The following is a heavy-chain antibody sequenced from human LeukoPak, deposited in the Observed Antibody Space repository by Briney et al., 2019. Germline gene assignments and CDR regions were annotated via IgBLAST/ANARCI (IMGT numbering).Heavy chain of an antibody. CDR3: ARSARDGYNNYFDY. Sequence: SETLSLTCTVSGGSISSGGFYWSWFRQPAGKGLEWIGHIYASGITSYNPSLKSRVTLSVDTSKNQFSLNLSSVTAADTAVYYCARSARDGYNNYFDYWGQGTLVTVSS. CDR1: GGSISSGGFY. J-gene: IGHJ4*02. D-gene: IGHD5-24*01. CDR2: IYASGIT. V-gene: IGHV4-61*09.